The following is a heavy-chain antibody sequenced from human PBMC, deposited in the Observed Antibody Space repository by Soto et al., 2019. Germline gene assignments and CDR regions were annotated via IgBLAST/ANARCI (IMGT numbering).Heavy chain of an antibody. CDR3: ASTVRGYSSNGAFDI. Sequence: QVQLVQSGAEVKKPGASVKVSCKASGYTFTSYGISWVRQAPGQGLEWMGWISAYNGNTNYSQKLQGRVTMTTDTSTSTAYMELRSLRSDDTAVYYCASTVRGYSSNGAFDIWGQGTMVTVSS. CDR2: ISAYNGNT. D-gene: IGHD5-18*01. V-gene: IGHV1-18*01. CDR1: GYTFTSYG. J-gene: IGHJ3*02.